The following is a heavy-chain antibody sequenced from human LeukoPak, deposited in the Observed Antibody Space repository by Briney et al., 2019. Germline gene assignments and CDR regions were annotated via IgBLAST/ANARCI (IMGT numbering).Heavy chain of an antibody. J-gene: IGHJ4*02. D-gene: IGHD3-3*01. CDR1: GLTFSSYW. V-gene: IGHV3-7*01. Sequence: PGGSLRLSCAASGLTFSSYWMSWVRQAPGKGLEWVANIKQDGSEKYYVDSVKGRFTISRDNAKNSLYLQMNSLRAEDTAVYYCARDVQYYDFWSGYPRTHYFDYWGQGTLVTVSS. CDR3: ARDVQYYDFWSGYPRTHYFDY. CDR2: IKQDGSEK.